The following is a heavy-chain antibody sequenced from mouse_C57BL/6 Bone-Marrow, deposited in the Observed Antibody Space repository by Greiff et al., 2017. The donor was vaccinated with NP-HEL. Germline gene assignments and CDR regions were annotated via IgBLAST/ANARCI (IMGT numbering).Heavy chain of an antibody. CDR2: ISDGGSYT. V-gene: IGHV5-4*01. CDR1: GFTFSSYA. CDR3: ARDHYGNYVAWFAY. J-gene: IGHJ3*01. Sequence: EVKLMESGGGLVKPGGSLKLSCAASGFTFSSYAMSWVRQTPEKRLEWVATISDGGSYTYYPDNVKGRFTISRDNAKNNLYLQMSHLKSEDTAMYYCARDHYGNYVAWFAYWGQGTLVTVSA. D-gene: IGHD2-1*01.